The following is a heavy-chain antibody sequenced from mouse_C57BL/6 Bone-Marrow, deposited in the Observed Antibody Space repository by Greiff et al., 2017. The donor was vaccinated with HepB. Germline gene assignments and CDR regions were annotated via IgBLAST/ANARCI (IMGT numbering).Heavy chain of an antibody. CDR2: IYPRSGNT. V-gene: IGHV1-81*01. D-gene: IGHD2-13*01. CDR1: GYTFTSYG. CDR3: ARPGDVSWFAY. Sequence: VQLQQSGAELARPGASVKLSCKASGYTFTSYGISWVKQRTGQGLEWIGEIYPRSGNTYYNEKFKGKATLTADKSTSTAYMELRSLTSEDSAVSCCARPGDVSWFAYWGQGTLVTVSA. J-gene: IGHJ3*01.